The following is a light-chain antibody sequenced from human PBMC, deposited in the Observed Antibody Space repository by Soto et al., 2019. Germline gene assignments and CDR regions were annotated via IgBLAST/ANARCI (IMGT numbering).Light chain of an antibody. CDR1: SSDVGGYDY. J-gene: IGLJ1*01. CDR2: EVT. V-gene: IGLV2-8*01. CDR3: SSYTGGNPSYV. Sequence: LTQPPSASGSPGQSVTISCTGTSSDVGGYDYVSWYQQHPGKAPKLMIYEVTIRPSGVSDRFSGSKSGNTASLTVSGLQAEDEADYYCSSYTGGNPSYVFGTGTKVTVL.